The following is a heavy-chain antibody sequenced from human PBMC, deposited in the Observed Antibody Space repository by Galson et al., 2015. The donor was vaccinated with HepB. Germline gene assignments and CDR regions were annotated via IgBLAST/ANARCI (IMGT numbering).Heavy chain of an antibody. CDR3: TTEPDIVVVPAAIYIDY. CDR1: GFTFSNAW. CDR2: IKSKTDGGTT. V-gene: IGHV3-15*01. Sequence: SLRLSCAASGFTFSNAWMSWVRQAPGKGLEWVGRIKSKTDGGTTDYAAPVKGRFTISRDDSKNTLYLQMNSLKTEDTAVYYCTTEPDIVVVPAAIYIDYWGQGTLVTVSS. J-gene: IGHJ4*02. D-gene: IGHD2-2*01.